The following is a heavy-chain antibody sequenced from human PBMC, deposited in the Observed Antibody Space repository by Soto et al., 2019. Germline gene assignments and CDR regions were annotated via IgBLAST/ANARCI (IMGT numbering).Heavy chain of an antibody. Sequence: QVQLVESGGGAVQPGRSLRLSCAASGFTFSSYGMHWVRQAPGKGLEWVAVISYDGSNKYYADSVKGRFTISRDNSKNTLYLQMNSLRAEDTAVYYCAKDYFDYWGQGTLVTVSS. CDR3: AKDYFDY. CDR2: ISYDGSNK. V-gene: IGHV3-30*18. J-gene: IGHJ4*02. CDR1: GFTFSSYG.